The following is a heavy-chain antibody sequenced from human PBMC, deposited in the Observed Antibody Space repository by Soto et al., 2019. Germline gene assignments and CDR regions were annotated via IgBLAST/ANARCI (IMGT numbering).Heavy chain of an antibody. D-gene: IGHD2-2*01. V-gene: IGHV1-8*01. J-gene: IGHJ3*02. CDR2: MNPNSGNT. Sequence: GASVKVSCKASGYTFTSYDINWVRQATGQGLEWMGWMNPNSGNTGYAQKFQGRVTMTRNTSISTAYMELSSLRSEDTAVYYCARGIVDCSSTSCYYAFDIWGQGTMVTVSS. CDR3: ARGIVDCSSTSCYYAFDI. CDR1: GYTFTSYD.